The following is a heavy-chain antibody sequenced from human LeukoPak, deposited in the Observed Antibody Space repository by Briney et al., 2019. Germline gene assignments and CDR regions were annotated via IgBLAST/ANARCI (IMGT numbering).Heavy chain of an antibody. Sequence: SETLSLTCGVRGVSFSGNYWSWIRQSPGKGLEWIGEIYQTKYTTYNPSLKRRVTIWAGTSVNQLSLTVTSVTAADTAIYYCARIRCSPGDGSCYNYWGRGTLVTVSS. V-gene: IGHV4-34*01. CDR2: IYQTKYT. CDR1: GVSFSGNY. J-gene: IGHJ4*02. CDR3: ARIRCSPGDGSCYNY. D-gene: IGHD3-10*01.